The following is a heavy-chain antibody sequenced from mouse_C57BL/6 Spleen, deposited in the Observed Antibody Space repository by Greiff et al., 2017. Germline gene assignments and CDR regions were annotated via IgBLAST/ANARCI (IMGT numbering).Heavy chain of an antibody. D-gene: IGHD1-1*01. CDR3: ARYRSNSFDY. CDR2: INPGSGGT. CDR1: GYAFTNYL. V-gene: IGHV1-54*01. Sequence: QVQLQQSGAELVRPGTSVKVSCKASGYAFTNYLIEWVKQRPGQGLEWIGVINPGSGGTNYNEKFKGKATLTANKSSSTAYMQLSSLTSEDSSVYFCARYRSNSFDYWGQGTTLTVSS. J-gene: IGHJ2*01.